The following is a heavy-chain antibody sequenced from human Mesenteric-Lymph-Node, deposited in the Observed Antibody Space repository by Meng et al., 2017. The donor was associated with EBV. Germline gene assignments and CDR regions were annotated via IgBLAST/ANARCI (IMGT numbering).Heavy chain of an antibody. Sequence: QVQLVQAGAEVKKPGASVKVSCKDSGYTFTTYDINWVRQAAGQGLEWMGWMNPKTGSTGYAQKFQGRVTMTRNTSISTAYMELSSLRSEDTAVYYCAIPSGGGWPFDYWGQGTLVTVSS. V-gene: IGHV1-8*01. CDR1: GYTFTTYD. CDR2: MNPKTGST. CDR3: AIPSGGGWPFDY. D-gene: IGHD6-19*01. J-gene: IGHJ4*02.